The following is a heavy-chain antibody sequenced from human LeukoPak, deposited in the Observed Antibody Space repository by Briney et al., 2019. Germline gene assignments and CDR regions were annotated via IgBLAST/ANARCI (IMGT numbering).Heavy chain of an antibody. CDR1: GGSISSSSYY. D-gene: IGHD3-10*01. CDR3: ARDIMVRGVIPPVNWFDP. CDR2: IYYSGST. J-gene: IGHJ5*02. V-gene: IGHV4-39*02. Sequence: PSETLSLTCTVSGGSISSSSYYWGWIRQPPGKGLEWIGSIYYSGSTYYNLSLKSRVTISVDTSKNQFSLKLRSVTAADTAVYYCARDIMVRGVIPPVNWFDPWGQGTLVTASS.